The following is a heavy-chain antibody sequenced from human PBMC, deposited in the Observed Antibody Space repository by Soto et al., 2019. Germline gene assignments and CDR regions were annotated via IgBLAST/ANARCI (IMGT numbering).Heavy chain of an antibody. CDR3: TRYTYTSRYSYYGMDV. CDR2: IRSKAYGETT. Sequence: GGSLSLSCTGSGFTFGDYAMSWSRQAPGKGLEWVGVIRSKAYGETTDYAASVKGRFTILRDDSKSIAYLQMNSLQSEDTGVYYCTRYTYTSRYSYYGMDVWGHGTTVTVSS. V-gene: IGHV3-49*03. J-gene: IGHJ6*02. D-gene: IGHD2-2*01. CDR1: GFTFGDYA.